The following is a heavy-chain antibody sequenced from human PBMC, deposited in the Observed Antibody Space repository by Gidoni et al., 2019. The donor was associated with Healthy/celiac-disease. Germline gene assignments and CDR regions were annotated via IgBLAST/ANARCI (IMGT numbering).Heavy chain of an antibody. CDR2: INTNTGNP. Sequence: QVQLVQSGSELKKPGASVKVSCKASVYTFTSYAMNWVRQAPGQGLEWMGWINTNTGNPTYAQGFTGRFVFYLDTSVSTEYLKISSLKAEDTAVYYCARDSPTDDFWSGYKQSNNWFDPWGQGTLVTVSS. D-gene: IGHD3-3*01. CDR3: ARDSPTDDFWSGYKQSNNWFDP. CDR1: VYTFTSYA. J-gene: IGHJ5*02. V-gene: IGHV7-4-1*02.